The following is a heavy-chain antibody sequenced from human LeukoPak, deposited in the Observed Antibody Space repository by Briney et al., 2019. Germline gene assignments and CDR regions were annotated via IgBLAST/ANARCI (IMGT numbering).Heavy chain of an antibody. CDR2: IVRGGDT. D-gene: IGHD3-3*01. CDR1: GFTFSIYA. CDR3: VKNFWSDKYYYYYMDV. V-gene: IGHV3-23*01. Sequence: GGSLRLSCAASGFTFSIYAMSWVRQAPGKGLEWVSGIVRGGDTFYADSVKGRFTISRDNSKNTLYLQMNSLRAEDTAAYYCVKNFWSDKYYYYYMDVWGKGTTVTVSS. J-gene: IGHJ6*03.